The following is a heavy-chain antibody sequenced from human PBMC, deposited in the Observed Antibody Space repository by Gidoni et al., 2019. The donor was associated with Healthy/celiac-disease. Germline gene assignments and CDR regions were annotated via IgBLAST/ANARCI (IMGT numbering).Heavy chain of an antibody. J-gene: IGHJ5*02. D-gene: IGHD3-10*01. CDR3: TTDQVLLWFGELYNWFDP. Sequence: EVQLVESGGGLVKPGGSLRLSCAASGFTFSNAWLHWVRQAPGKGLEWVGRIKSKTDGVTTDYAAPVKGRFTISRDDSKNTLYLQMNSLKTEDTAVYYCTTDQVLLWFGELYNWFDPWGQGTLVTVSS. CDR1: GFTFSNAW. V-gene: IGHV3-15*01. CDR2: IKSKTDGVTT.